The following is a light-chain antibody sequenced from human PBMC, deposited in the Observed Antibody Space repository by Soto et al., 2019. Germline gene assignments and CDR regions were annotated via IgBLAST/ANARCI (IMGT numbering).Light chain of an antibody. CDR3: QQYGSSPWT. Sequence: PGARATLSCRASQTIGSSYLAWYQQKPGQAPRLLIYAASSRATGIPDRFSGSGSGTDFTLTISRLEPEDFAVYYCQQYGSSPWTFGQGTKVDIK. J-gene: IGKJ1*01. CDR1: QTIGSSY. CDR2: AAS. V-gene: IGKV3-20*01.